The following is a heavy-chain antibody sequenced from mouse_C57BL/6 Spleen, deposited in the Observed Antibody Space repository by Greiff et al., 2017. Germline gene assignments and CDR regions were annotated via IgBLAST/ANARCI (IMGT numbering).Heavy chain of an antibody. V-gene: IGHV1-9*01. J-gene: IGHJ2*01. CDR3: ARISTTVVDYFDY. Sequence: QVQLQQSGAELMKPGASVKLSCKATGYTFTGYWIAWVQQRPGHGLEWIGEILPGSGSTNYTEKFTGKATFTAETSSNTAYMQLSSLTTEDSAIDYCARISTTVVDYFDYWGQGTTLTVSS. D-gene: IGHD1-1*01. CDR1: GYTFTGYW. CDR2: ILPGSGST.